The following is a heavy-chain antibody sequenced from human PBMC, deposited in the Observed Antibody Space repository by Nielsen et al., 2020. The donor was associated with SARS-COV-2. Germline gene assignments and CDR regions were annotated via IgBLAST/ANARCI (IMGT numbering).Heavy chain of an antibody. CDR1: GFTFSDYY. V-gene: IGHV3-11*04. Sequence: GESLKISCAASGFTFSDYYMSWIRQAPGKGLEWVSYISSSASTIYYADSVKGRFTISRDNSKNTLYLQMNSLRAEDTAVYYCARDLRIGWFGDYYYMDVWGKGTTVTVSS. J-gene: IGHJ6*03. D-gene: IGHD3-10*01. CDR3: ARDLRIGWFGDYYYMDV. CDR2: ISSSASTI.